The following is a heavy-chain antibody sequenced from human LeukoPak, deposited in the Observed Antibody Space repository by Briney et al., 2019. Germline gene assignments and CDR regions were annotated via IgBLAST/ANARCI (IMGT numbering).Heavy chain of an antibody. J-gene: IGHJ4*02. CDR2: IWYDGSNK. V-gene: IGHV3-33*01. D-gene: IGHD2-2*02. CDR1: GFTFSSYG. Sequence: GGSLRLSCAASGFTFSSYGMHWVRQAPGKGLEWVAVIWYDGSNKYYADSVKGRFTISRDNSKNTLYLQMNSLRAEDTAVYYCATSDRRYCSSTSCYTLGYWGQGTLVTVSS. CDR3: ATSDRRYCSSTSCYTLGY.